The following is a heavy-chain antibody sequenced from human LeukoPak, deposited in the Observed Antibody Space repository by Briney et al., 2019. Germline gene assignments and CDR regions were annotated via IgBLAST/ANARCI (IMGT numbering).Heavy chain of an antibody. CDR2: INPHNGNT. CDR1: GYTFTSYG. V-gene: IGHV1-18*04. CDR3: ARDREIAQGASRDYFDS. J-gene: IGHJ4*02. Sequence: ASVKVSCKDSGYTFTSYGISWVRQAPGQGLEWMGWINPHNGNTNYAQKLQGRVTMTRDTSISTAYMELRSLRSDDTAVYYCARDREIAQGASRDYFDSWGQGTLVTVSS. D-gene: IGHD4/OR15-4a*01.